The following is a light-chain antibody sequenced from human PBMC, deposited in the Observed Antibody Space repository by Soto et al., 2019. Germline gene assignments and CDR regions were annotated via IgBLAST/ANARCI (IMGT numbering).Light chain of an antibody. V-gene: IGKV3-15*01. CDR2: GAS. CDR1: RSVSNR. J-gene: IGKJ4*01. Sequence: EILMTQSPATLSVSPGETVTFSCRASRSVSNRLAWYQHKPGQAPRLLISGASNGATGIPPKFSGSGSGTEFTLTVDSLQSDDIAVYYCQQYYNWPVTFGGGTKVDLK. CDR3: QQYYNWPVT.